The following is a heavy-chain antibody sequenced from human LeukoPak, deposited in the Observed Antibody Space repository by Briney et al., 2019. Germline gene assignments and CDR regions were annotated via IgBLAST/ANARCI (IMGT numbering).Heavy chain of an antibody. J-gene: IGHJ4*02. V-gene: IGHV1-46*01. CDR1: GYIFTNYY. Sequence: ASVKVSCKASGYIFTNYYMHWVRQAPGQGLEWMGTINPSGGSTTYAQKFQGRVTMTRDTSTSTVYMELSSLRSEDTAVYYCARKQGSAYYRAPRHWGQGTLVTVSS. D-gene: IGHD3-10*01. CDR2: INPSGGST. CDR3: ARKQGSAYYRAPRH.